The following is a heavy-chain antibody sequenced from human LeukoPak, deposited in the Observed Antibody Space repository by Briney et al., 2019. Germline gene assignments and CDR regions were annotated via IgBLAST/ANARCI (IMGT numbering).Heavy chain of an antibody. CDR2: IYYSGST. V-gene: IGHV4-59*01. CDR1: GGSISSYY. D-gene: IGHD4-17*01. J-gene: IGHJ3*02. Sequence: SETLSLTCTVSGGSISSYYWSWIRQPPGKGLEWIGYIYYSGSTNYNPSLKSRVTISVDTSKNQFSLKLSSVTAADTAVYYCARATYGDAFDIWGQGTMVTVSS. CDR3: ARATYGDAFDI.